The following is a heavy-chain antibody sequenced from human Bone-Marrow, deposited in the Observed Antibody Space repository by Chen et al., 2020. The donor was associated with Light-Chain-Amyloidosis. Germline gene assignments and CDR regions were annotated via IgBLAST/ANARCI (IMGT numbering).Heavy chain of an antibody. J-gene: IGHJ4*02. Sequence: EVQLVESGGGLVQPGRSLRLSWAASGFTFDDYAMHRVRQAPGKGLEWVSGISWNSGSIGYADSVKGRFTISRDNAKNSLYLQMNSLRAEDTALYYCAKDMVFAGPSSGWYPPRGVFDYWGQGTLVTVSS. V-gene: IGHV3-9*01. CDR3: AKDMVFAGPSSGWYPPRGVFDY. CDR1: GFTFDDYA. D-gene: IGHD6-19*01. CDR2: ISWNSGSI.